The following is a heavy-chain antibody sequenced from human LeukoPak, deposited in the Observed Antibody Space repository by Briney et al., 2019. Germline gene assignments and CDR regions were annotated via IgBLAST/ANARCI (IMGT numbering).Heavy chain of an antibody. CDR2: IIPILGIA. V-gene: IGHV1-69*04. J-gene: IGHJ5*02. CDR3: ARELGYCSSTSCYSSRWFDP. CDR1: GGTFSSYT. D-gene: IGHD2-2*02. Sequence: GASVKVSCKTSGGTFSSYTISWVRQAPGQGLEWMGRIIPILGIANYAQKFHGRVTITADKSTSTAYMELSSLRSEDTAVYYCARELGYCSSTSCYSSRWFDPWGQGTLVTVSS.